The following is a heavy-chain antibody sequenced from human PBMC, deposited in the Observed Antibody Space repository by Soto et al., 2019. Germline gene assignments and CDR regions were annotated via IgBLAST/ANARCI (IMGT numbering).Heavy chain of an antibody. Sequence: EVQLLESGGGLVQPGGSLRLSCAASGFTFSSYAMTWVRQAPGKGLEWVSSISGSGGSTYYADSVKGRFTISRDNSKDTLYLQMSSLRAEDTAVYYCAKMGYCSGRSCYGSYYGMDVWGQGTTVTVSS. CDR1: GFTFSSYA. D-gene: IGHD2-15*01. CDR2: ISGSGGST. CDR3: AKMGYCSGRSCYGSYYGMDV. V-gene: IGHV3-23*01. J-gene: IGHJ6*02.